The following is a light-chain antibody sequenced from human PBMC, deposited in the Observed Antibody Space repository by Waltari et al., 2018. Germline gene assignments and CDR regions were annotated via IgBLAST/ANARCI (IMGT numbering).Light chain of an antibody. CDR2: VAS. J-gene: IGKJ2*01. CDR1: QSISNY. V-gene: IGKV1-39*01. CDR3: QQSYNAPYT. Sequence: DIQMTQSPSSLPASVGDRFPSTCRASQSISNYLNWYKHKPGEAPKLLVYVASKMKRGVPSRFSGSGSETDFTLTISSLQLEDFATYYCQQSYNAPYTFGQGTNVEIK.